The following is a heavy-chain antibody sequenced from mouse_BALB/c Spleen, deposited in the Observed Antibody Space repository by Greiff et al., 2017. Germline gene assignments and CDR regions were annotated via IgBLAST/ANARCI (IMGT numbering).Heavy chain of an antibody. Sequence: EVMLVESGGGLVKPGGSLKLSCAASGFTFSSYAMSWVRQTPEKRLEWVASISSGGSTYYPDSVKGRFTISRDNARNILYLQMSSLRSEDTAMYYCARTARATAWFAYWGQGTLVTVSA. V-gene: IGHV5-6-5*01. J-gene: IGHJ3*01. CDR2: ISSGGST. CDR1: GFTFSSYA. D-gene: IGHD3-2*01. CDR3: ARTARATAWFAY.